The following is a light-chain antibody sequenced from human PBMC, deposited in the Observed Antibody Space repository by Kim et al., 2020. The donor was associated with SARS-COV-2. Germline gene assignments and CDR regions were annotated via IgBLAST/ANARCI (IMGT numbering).Light chain of an antibody. Sequence: ASVGDRVTITCRASQAIRNDLAWYQQKPGKAPKFLIYAASTVESGVPSRFSGSGSGTDFTLTISSLQPEDFATYYCLQDYNYPWTFGQGTKVDIK. CDR1: QAIRND. V-gene: IGKV1-6*01. J-gene: IGKJ1*01. CDR3: LQDYNYPWT. CDR2: AAS.